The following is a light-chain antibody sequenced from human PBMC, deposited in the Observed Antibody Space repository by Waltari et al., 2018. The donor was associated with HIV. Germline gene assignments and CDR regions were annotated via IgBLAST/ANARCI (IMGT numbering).Light chain of an antibody. CDR1: SSDVGGYNF. CDR3: CSYTGSDTWV. Sequence: QSALTQPRSVSGSPGQSVPISCTGTSSDVGGYNFVSWYQQHPGKAPKLVIYDVSKGHSGVPDRFSGSKSGNTASQTISGIQAEDEADYYCCSYTGSDTWVFGGGTELTVL. CDR2: DVS. V-gene: IGLV2-11*01. J-gene: IGLJ3*02.